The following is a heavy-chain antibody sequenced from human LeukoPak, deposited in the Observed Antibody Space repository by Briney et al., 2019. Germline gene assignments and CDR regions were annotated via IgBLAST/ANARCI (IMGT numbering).Heavy chain of an antibody. CDR1: GYTFTGYY. D-gene: IGHD5-12*01. V-gene: IGHV1-2*06. Sequence: ASVKVSCKASGYTFTGYYMHWVRQAPGRGLEWMGRINPNSGGTNYAQKFQGRVTMTRDTSISTAYMELSRLRSDDTAVYYCARVVDSGYDNAYDYWGQGTLVTVSS. CDR2: INPNSGGT. J-gene: IGHJ4*02. CDR3: ARVVDSGYDNAYDY.